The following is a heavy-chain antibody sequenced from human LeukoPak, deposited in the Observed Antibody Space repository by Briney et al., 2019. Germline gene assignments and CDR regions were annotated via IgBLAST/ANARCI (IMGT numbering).Heavy chain of an antibody. Sequence: GGSLRLSCAASGFTFSSYSMNWVRQAPGKGLEWVSYISSSSSTIYYSDSVKGRFTISRDNAKNSLYLQMNSLRAEDTAVCYCARDWVVVPAAHPFDYWGQGTLVTVSS. V-gene: IGHV3-48*01. CDR1: GFTFSSYS. J-gene: IGHJ4*02. CDR3: ARDWVVVPAAHPFDY. D-gene: IGHD2-2*01. CDR2: ISSSSSTI.